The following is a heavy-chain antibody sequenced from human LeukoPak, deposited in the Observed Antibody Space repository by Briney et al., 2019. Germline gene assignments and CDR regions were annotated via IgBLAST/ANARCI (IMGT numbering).Heavy chain of an antibody. D-gene: IGHD2-2*01. J-gene: IGHJ5*02. V-gene: IGHV4-38-2*01. CDR3: ARRGCSSTSCYFDP. CDR1: GYSISSGYY. Sequence: SETLSLTCAVSGYSISSGYYWGWIRQPPGKGLEWIGSIYHSGSTYYNPSLKSRVTISVDTSKNQFSLKLSSVTAADTAVYYCARRGCSSTSCYFDPWGQGTLVTVSS. CDR2: IYHSGST.